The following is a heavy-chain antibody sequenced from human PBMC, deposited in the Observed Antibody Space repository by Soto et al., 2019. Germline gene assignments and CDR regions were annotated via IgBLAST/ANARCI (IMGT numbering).Heavy chain of an antibody. Sequence: SQPVALTCGVSGDSVSSNSAAWNWIRQSPSRGLEWLGRTYYRSKWYNDYAVSVKSRITINPDTSKNQFSLQLNSVTPEDTAVYYCARDSSSRSPFDYWGQGTLVTVSS. CDR2: TYYRSKWYN. CDR3: ARDSSSRSPFDY. J-gene: IGHJ4*02. V-gene: IGHV6-1*01. CDR1: GDSVSSNSAA. D-gene: IGHD6-13*01.